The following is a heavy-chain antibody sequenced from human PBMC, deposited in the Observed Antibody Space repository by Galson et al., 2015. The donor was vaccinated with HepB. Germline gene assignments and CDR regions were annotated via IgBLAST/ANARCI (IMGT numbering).Heavy chain of an antibody. Sequence: SVKVSCKASGFTFTSSAVQWVRQARGQRLEWIGWIVVGSGNTNYAQKFQERVTITRDMSTSTAYMELSSLRSEDTAVYYCAASLSTRFRELPSFDYWGQGTLVTVSS. J-gene: IGHJ4*02. D-gene: IGHD3-10*01. CDR3: AASLSTRFRELPSFDY. CDR2: IVVGSGNT. CDR1: GFTFTSSA. V-gene: IGHV1-58*01.